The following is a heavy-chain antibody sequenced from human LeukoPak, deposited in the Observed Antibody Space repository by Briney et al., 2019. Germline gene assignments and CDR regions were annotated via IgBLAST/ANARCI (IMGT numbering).Heavy chain of an antibody. D-gene: IGHD3-10*01. Sequence: GGSLRLSCAASGFTFSSYSMNWVRQAPGKGLEWVSSISSSSSYIYYADSVKGRFTISRDNAKNSLYLQMNSLRAEDTPVYYCARDRSGSDYGMDVWGKGTTVTVSS. CDR3: ARDRSGSDYGMDV. J-gene: IGHJ6*04. CDR1: GFTFSSYS. V-gene: IGHV3-21*01. CDR2: ISSSSSYI.